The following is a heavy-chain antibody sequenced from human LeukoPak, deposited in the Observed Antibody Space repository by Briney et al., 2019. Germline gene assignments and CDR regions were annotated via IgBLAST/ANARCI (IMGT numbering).Heavy chain of an antibody. D-gene: IGHD2-15*01. Sequence: SETLSLTCAVYGGSFSGYYWSWIRQPPGKGLEWIGEINHSGSTNYNPSLKSRVTISVDTSKNQFSLKLSSVTAADTALYYCASRSSVAASGPGWGQGTLVTVSS. V-gene: IGHV4-34*01. CDR1: GGSFSGYY. CDR3: ASRSSVAASGPG. J-gene: IGHJ4*02. CDR2: INHSGST.